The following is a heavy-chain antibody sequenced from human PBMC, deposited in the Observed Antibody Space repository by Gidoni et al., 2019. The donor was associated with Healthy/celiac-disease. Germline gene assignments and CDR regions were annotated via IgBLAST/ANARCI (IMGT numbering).Heavy chain of an antibody. D-gene: IGHD6-19*01. CDR1: GCPCDDYA. CDR2: ISGDGGST. Sequence: EVQLVESGGGVVQPGGSLRVSCAASGCPCDDYAMHWVRQAPGKGLEWVSLISGDGGSTYYADSVKGRFTISRDNSKNSLYLQMNSLRTEDTALYYCAKDIRRQWLVLDYWGQGTLVTVSS. J-gene: IGHJ4*02. V-gene: IGHV3-43*02. CDR3: AKDIRRQWLVLDY.